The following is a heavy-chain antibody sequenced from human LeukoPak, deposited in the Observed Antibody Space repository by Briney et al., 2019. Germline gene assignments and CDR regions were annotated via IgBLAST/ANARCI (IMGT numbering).Heavy chain of an antibody. D-gene: IGHD2-15*01. CDR1: GFTFSIYN. V-gene: IGHV3-21*01. Sequence: GGSLRPSCAASGFTFSIYNMNWVRQAPGKGLEWVSSISSSSSYIYYADSVKGRFTISRDNSKNTLYLRMNSLRAEDTAVYYCARDRDLVVVVAATFDYWGQGTLVTVSS. CDR2: ISSSSSYI. CDR3: ARDRDLVVVVAATFDY. J-gene: IGHJ4*02.